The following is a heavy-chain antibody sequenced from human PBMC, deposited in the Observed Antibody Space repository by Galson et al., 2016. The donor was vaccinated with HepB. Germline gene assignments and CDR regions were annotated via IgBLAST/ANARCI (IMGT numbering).Heavy chain of an antibody. CDR1: GGSFSGDF. CDR3: AVTDYGAPIFDY. J-gene: IGHJ4*01. V-gene: IGHV4-34*01. Sequence: EPLSLTCAVYGGSFSGDFWSWIRQTPGRGLEWIGETNQSGRTNYNPSLRSRVTISVDTSKNQFSLRLTSVTAADTAGYYCAVTDYGAPIFDYWGHGTLVTVSS. CDR2: TNQSGRT. D-gene: IGHD4-17*01.